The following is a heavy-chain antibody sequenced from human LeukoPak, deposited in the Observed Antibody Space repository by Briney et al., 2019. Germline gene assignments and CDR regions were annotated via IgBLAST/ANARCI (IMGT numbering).Heavy chain of an antibody. CDR3: AELGITMIGGV. CDR1: GFTFSNYG. Sequence: GGSLRLSCAASGFTFSNYGMNWVRQAPGKGLEWVSYIGSIISTKSYADSVKGRFTISRDNAKSTLYLQMNSLRVEDTAVYYCAELGITMIGGVWGKGTTVTISS. J-gene: IGHJ6*04. V-gene: IGHV3-48*01. CDR2: IGSIISTK. D-gene: IGHD3-10*02.